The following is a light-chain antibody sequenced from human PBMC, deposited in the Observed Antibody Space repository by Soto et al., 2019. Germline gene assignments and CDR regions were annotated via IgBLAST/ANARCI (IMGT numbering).Light chain of an antibody. CDR1: SRDVGGYNY. CDR2: GVS. V-gene: IGLV2-14*03. Sequence: QSALTQPASVSGSPGQSIAISCTGASRDVGGYNYVSWYQQHPGKAPKLMIYGVSHRPSGVSNRFSGSKSGNTASLTISGLQAEDEADYYCCSYTSSGLRVFGGGTKLTVL. J-gene: IGLJ2*01. CDR3: CSYTSSGLRV.